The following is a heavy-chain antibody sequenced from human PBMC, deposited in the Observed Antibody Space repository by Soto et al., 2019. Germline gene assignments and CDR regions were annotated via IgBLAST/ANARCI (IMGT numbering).Heavy chain of an antibody. J-gene: IGHJ5*02. CDR2: IIPVLAST. CDR3: AKSSRQYASAIQAFFDP. Sequence: SVKVSCKASAGTFPHYGLSWVRQAPGQGLEWVGGIIPVLASTTYAQNFQGRVSIIADASTNTVYMELGSLRADDTAVYYCAKSSRQYASAIQAFFDPWGLGTLVTVSS. CDR1: AGTFPHYG. D-gene: IGHD2-2*01. V-gene: IGHV1-69*13.